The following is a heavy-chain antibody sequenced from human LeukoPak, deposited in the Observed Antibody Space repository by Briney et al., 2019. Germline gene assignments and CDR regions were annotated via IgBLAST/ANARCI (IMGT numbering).Heavy chain of an antibody. V-gene: IGHV4-59*02. D-gene: IGHD5-12*01. CDR2: FSYSGST. CDR1: GASVSSYF. CDR3: ARGPLDSGYTYFDY. J-gene: IGHJ4*02. Sequence: SETLSLTCTVSGASVSSYFWSWIRQPPGKGQEWIGYFSYSGSTNYNPSLKSRVTISVDPSKNPFSLNLSSVTAADTAVSYCARGPLDSGYTYFDYWGQGTLVSVAS.